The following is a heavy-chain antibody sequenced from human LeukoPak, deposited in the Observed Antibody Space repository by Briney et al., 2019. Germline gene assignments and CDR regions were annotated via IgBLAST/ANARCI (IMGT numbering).Heavy chain of an antibody. Sequence: GGSLRLSCAASGFTFSSSFLSWVRQAPGKGLDWVSVIFGGGGTYYADSVKGRFTISRDNSKNTLFLQMNTLRPDDTAVYYRARGPVTTPRSYFFDYWGQGTLVTVSS. V-gene: IGHV3-53*01. J-gene: IGHJ4*02. D-gene: IGHD4-17*01. CDR1: GFTFSSSF. CDR2: IFGGGGT. CDR3: ARGPVTTPRSYFFDY.